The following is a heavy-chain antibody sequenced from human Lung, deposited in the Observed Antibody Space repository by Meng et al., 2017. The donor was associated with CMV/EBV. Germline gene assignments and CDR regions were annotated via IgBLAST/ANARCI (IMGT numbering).Heavy chain of an antibody. CDR2: IYHSGST. CDR1: GASISSSNW. CDR3: ASFPPPGKQWLVTDY. V-gene: IGHV4-4*02. Sequence: QVHLRGSGPGRVKPSGTRSLTLAVAGASISSSNWWSWVRQPPGKGLEWIGEIYHSGSTNYNPSLKSRVTISVDKSKNQFSLKLSSVTAADTAVYYCASFPPPGKQWLVTDYWGQGTLVTVSS. J-gene: IGHJ4*02. D-gene: IGHD6-19*01.